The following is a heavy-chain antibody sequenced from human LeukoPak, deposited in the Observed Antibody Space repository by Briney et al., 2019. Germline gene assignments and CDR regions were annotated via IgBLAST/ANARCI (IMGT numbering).Heavy chain of an antibody. CDR3: ARRMNYYDSSGSGTWFDP. Sequence: PSETLSLTCTVSGGSISSSSYYWGWIRQPPGKGLEWIGSIYYSGDTYYNPSLKSRVTVSVDTSRNQFPLKLSPVTAADTAVYYCARRMNYYDSSGSGTWFDPWGQGTLVTVSS. J-gene: IGHJ5*02. V-gene: IGHV4-39*01. CDR1: GGSISSSSYY. CDR2: IYYSGDT. D-gene: IGHD3-22*01.